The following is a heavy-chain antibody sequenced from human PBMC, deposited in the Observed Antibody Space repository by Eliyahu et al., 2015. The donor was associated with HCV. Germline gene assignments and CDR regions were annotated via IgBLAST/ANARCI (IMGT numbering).Heavy chain of an antibody. V-gene: IGHV1-18*01. Sequence: QVQLVQSGAEVKKPGASVKVXCKASGYTFTSXGISWVRXAPGQGLEWMGWISAYNGNTNYXQKLQGRVTMTTDTSTSTAYMELRSLRSDDTAVYYCARHKYNWTPYYFDYWGQGTLVTVSS. CDR1: GYTFTSXG. CDR3: ARHKYNWTPYYFDY. J-gene: IGHJ4*02. CDR2: ISAYNGNT. D-gene: IGHD1-20*01.